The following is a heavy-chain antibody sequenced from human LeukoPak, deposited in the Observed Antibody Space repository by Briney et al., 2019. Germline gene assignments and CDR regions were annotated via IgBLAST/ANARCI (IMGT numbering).Heavy chain of an antibody. J-gene: IGHJ5*02. CDR1: GGTFSSYT. V-gene: IGHV1-69*04. D-gene: IGHD2-15*01. CDR2: IIPILGIA. Sequence: SVKVSCKASGGTFSSYTISWVRQAPGQGLEWMGRIIPILGIANYAQKFQGRVTITADKSTSTAYMELSSLRSEDTAVYYCARDVSCSGGSCQTDWFDPWGQGTPVTVSS. CDR3: ARDVSCSGGSCQTDWFDP.